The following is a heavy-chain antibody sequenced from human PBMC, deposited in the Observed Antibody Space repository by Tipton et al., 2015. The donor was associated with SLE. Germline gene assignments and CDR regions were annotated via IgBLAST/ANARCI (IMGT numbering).Heavy chain of an antibody. J-gene: IGHJ4*02. CDR3: ARGLAAAGTDY. Sequence: TLSLTCAVYGGSFSGYYWSWIRQPPGKGLEWIGEINHSGSTNYNPSLKSRVTISVDTSKNQFSLKLSSVTAADTAVYYCARGLAAAGTDYWGQGTLVTVSS. V-gene: IGHV4-34*01. D-gene: IGHD6-13*01. CDR1: GGSFSGYY. CDR2: INHSGST.